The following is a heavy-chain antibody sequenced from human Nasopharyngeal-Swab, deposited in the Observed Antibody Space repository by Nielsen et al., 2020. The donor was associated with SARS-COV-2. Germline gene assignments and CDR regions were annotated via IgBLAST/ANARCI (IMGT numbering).Heavy chain of an antibody. J-gene: IGHJ4*02. V-gene: IGHV4-4*07. CDR1: GGSISSYY. CDR2: IYKSGTT. CDR3: ARIGCSGGSCYCDY. D-gene: IGHD2-15*01. Sequence: SETLSLTCTVSGGSISSYYWSWIRQPAGKGLEWIGRIYKSGTTNNNPSLKGRVTMSVDTSQNQFSLRLNSVTAADTAVYYCARIGCSGGSCYCDYWGQGTLVTVSS.